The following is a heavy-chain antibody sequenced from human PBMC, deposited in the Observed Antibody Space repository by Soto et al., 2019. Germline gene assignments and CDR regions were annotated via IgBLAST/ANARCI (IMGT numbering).Heavy chain of an antibody. V-gene: IGHV4-31*03. CDR1: GGSISSGGYY. CDR2: IYYSGST. Sequence: ETLSLTCTVSGGSISSGGYYWSWIRQHPGKGLEWIGYIYYSGSTYYNPSLKSRVTISVDTSKNQFSLKLSSVTAADTAVYYCARDPGSWFGVVMDYYYYGMDVWGQGTTVTVSS. J-gene: IGHJ6*02. D-gene: IGHD3-3*01. CDR3: ARDPGSWFGVVMDYYYYGMDV.